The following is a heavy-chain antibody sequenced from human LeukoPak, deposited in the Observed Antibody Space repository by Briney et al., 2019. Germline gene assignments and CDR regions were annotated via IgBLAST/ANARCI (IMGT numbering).Heavy chain of an antibody. Sequence: PSETLSLTCAVSGYSISSGYYWGWVRQSPGKGLEWIGNIHYNGNSYYNPSLKSRVTISVDTSKNQFSLKLSSVTAADTAAYYCARLGSSGWYHTDYWGQGTLVTVSS. CDR3: ARLGSSGWYHTDY. CDR1: GYSISSGYY. CDR2: IHYNGNS. D-gene: IGHD6-19*01. V-gene: IGHV4-38-2*01. J-gene: IGHJ4*02.